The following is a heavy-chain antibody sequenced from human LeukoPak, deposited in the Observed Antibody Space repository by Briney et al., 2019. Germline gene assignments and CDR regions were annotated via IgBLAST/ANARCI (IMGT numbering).Heavy chain of an antibody. CDR1: GFTFSSYW. D-gene: IGHD2-15*01. V-gene: IGHV3-74*01. CDR2: INSDGSST. CDR3: AKTDCSGGSCYSGAFDY. J-gene: IGHJ4*02. Sequence: PGGSLRLSCAASGFTFSSYWVHWVRQAPGKGLVWVSRINSDGSSTSYADSVKGRFTISRDNAKNTLYLQMNSLRAEDTAVYYCAKTDCSGGSCYSGAFDYWGQGTLVTVSS.